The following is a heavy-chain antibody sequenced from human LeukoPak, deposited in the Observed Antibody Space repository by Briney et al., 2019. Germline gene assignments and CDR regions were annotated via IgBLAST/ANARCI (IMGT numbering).Heavy chain of an antibody. V-gene: IGHV3-7*01. CDR3: ASNGATVVTPLRY. D-gene: IGHD4-23*01. CDR1: GFTFSSYW. J-gene: IGHJ4*02. Sequence: GGSLRLSCAASGFTFSSYWMSWVRQAPGKGLEWVANIKQDGSEKYYVDSVKGRFTTSRDNAKNSLYLQMNSLRAEDTAVYYCASNGATVVTPLRYWGQGTLVTVSS. CDR2: IKQDGSEK.